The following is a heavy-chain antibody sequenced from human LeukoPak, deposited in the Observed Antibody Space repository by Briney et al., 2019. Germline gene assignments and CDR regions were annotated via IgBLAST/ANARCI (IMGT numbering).Heavy chain of an antibody. CDR2: ISYDGSNK. D-gene: IGHD2-21*02. J-gene: IGHJ4*02. V-gene: IGHV3-30*04. CDR3: ASVGGGDSIYYFDY. CDR1: GFTFSSYA. Sequence: SGGSLRLSCAASGFTFSSYAMHWVRQAPGKGLEWVAVISYDGSNKYYADSVKGRFTISRDNSKNPLYLQMNSLRAEDTAVDYCASVGGGDSIYYFDYWGQGTLVSVSS.